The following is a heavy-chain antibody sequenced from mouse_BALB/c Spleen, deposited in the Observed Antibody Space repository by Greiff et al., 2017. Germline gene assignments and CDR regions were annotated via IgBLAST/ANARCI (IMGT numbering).Heavy chain of an antibody. CDR1: GFTFSDYG. CDR3: ARVTTVVATRAMDY. CDR2: ISNLAYSI. V-gene: IGHV5-15*02. Sequence: DVKLVESGGGLVQPGGSRKLSCAASGFTFSDYGMAWVRQAPGKGPEWVAFISNLAYSIYYADTVTGRFTISRENAKNTLYLEMSSLRSEDTAMYYCARVTTVVATRAMDYWGQGTSVTVSS. J-gene: IGHJ4*01. D-gene: IGHD1-1*01.